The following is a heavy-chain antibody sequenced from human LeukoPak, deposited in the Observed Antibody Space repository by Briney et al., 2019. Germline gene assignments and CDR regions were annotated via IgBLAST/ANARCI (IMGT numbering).Heavy chain of an antibody. D-gene: IGHD6-13*01. CDR2: ITPNSGGT. Sequence: ASVKVSCKASGYTFTGYYMHWVRQAPGQGLEWMGWITPNSGGTNYAQKFQGRVTMARDTSISTAYMELSRLRSDDTAVYYCARWLIRQQLTMYAFDIWGQGTMVTVSS. J-gene: IGHJ3*02. CDR3: ARWLIRQQLTMYAFDI. V-gene: IGHV1-2*02. CDR1: GYTFTGYY.